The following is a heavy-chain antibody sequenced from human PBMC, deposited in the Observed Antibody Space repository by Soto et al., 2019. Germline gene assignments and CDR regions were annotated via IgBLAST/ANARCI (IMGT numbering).Heavy chain of an antibody. CDR2: LWSNGITR. Sequence: QVQVVESGGGVVQPGGSLRLSCTASGFSLSRYGLHWIRQAPGKGLEWVAGLWSNGITRSYADSVKGRFTISRDTYENMLYLQKNSLGAEDTAVYYCARDISYWSLLIDHWGQGTLVTVSS. J-gene: IGHJ4*02. CDR1: GFSLSRYG. V-gene: IGHV3-33*01. CDR3: ARDISYWSLLIDH. D-gene: IGHD2-8*02.